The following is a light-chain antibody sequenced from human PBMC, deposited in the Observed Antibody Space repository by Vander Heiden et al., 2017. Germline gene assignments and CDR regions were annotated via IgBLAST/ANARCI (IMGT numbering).Light chain of an antibody. CDR3: QQRRSWPLT. CDR2: DAS. Sequence: EFVLTQSPATLPLSPAERATLSCRASQSVSSYLAWYQQKPGQAPRLLIYDASNRAAGIPARFSGSGSGTDFTLTISSLEPEDFAVYYCQQRRSWPLTFGGGTKVEIK. V-gene: IGKV3-11*01. CDR1: QSVSSY. J-gene: IGKJ4*01.